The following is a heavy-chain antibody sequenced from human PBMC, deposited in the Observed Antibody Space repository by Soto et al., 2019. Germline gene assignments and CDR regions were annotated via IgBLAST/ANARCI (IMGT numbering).Heavy chain of an antibody. D-gene: IGHD2-15*01. J-gene: IGHJ4*02. CDR3: ARGYY. CDR2: IKLDGSER. V-gene: IGHV3-7*01. CDR1: GFTFSSVRSYW. Sequence: EVQLVESGGGLVQPGGSLRLSCAASGFTFSSVRSYWMSWVRQAPGKGLEWVANIKLDGSERYYMDSVKGRFTISRDDARNSLYLQMNSLRAEDTAIYYCARGYYWGQGTLVSVSS.